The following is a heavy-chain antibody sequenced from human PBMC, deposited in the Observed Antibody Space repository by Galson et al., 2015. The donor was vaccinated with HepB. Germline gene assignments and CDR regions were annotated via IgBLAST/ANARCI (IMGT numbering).Heavy chain of an antibody. Sequence: SLRLSCAASGFTSRSYWMHWVRQAPGKGLVWVSRISTDGSSTTYADSVKGRFTFSRDNAKNTLYLQMNSLRVEDTAVYYCAREGRTSYYMEDWGKGTTVTVSS. CDR1: GFTSRSYW. V-gene: IGHV3-74*01. CDR2: ISTDGSST. J-gene: IGHJ6*03. CDR3: AREGRTSYYMED.